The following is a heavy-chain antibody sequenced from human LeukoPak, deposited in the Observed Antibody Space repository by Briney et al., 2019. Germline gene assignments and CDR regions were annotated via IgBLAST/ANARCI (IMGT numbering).Heavy chain of an antibody. J-gene: IGHJ4*02. V-gene: IGHV4-61*05. CDR3: ASRESYGDLDY. D-gene: IGHD4-17*01. CDR2: IYYSGST. CDR1: GGSISSSSYY. Sequence: KPSETLSLTCTVSGGSISSSSYYWGWIRQPPGKGLEWIGYIYYSGSTNYNPSLKSRVTISVDTSKDQFSLKLSSVTAADTAVYYCASRESYGDLDYWGQGTLVTVSS.